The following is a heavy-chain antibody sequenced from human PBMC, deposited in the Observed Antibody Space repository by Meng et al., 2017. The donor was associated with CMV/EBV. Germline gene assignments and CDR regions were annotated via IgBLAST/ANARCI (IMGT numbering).Heavy chain of an antibody. D-gene: IGHD3-22*01. CDR3: ARDSSGYYGY. CDR2: ISYDGSNK. V-gene: IGHV3-30-3*01. J-gene: IGHJ4*02. CDR1: GFTFSSYA. Sequence: GGSLRPSCAASGFTFSSYAMHWVRQAPGKGLEWVAVISYDGSNKYYADSVKGRFTISRDNSKNTLYLQMNSLRAEDTAVYYCARDSSGYYGYWGQGTLVTVSS.